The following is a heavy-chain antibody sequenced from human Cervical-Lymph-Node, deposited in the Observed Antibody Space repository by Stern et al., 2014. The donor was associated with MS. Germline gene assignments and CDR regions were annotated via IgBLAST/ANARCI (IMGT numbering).Heavy chain of an antibody. D-gene: IGHD3-9*01. CDR2: IYWDDDN. CDR3: AHSTGLRYFDWFRFDP. V-gene: IGHV2-5*02. J-gene: IGHJ5*02. Sequence: QVTLKESGPTLVKPTQTLTLTCTFSGFSLSTSGGGVGWIRQPPGKALEWLAIIYWDDDNRYSPSLNSRLTITKDTSKIQVVLKMTNMDPVDTATYYCAHSTGLRYFDWFRFDPWGQGTLVTVSS. CDR1: GFSLSTSGGG.